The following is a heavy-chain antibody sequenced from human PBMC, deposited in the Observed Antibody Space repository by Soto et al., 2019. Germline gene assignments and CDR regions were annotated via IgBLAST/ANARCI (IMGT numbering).Heavy chain of an antibody. J-gene: IGHJ3*02. Sequence: GGSLRLSCAASGFTFSSYAMIWVRQAPGKGLEWVSAISGSGGSTYYADSVKGRFTISRDNSKNTLYLQMNSLRAEDTAVYYCAKDPLLLPDRLKDYDFWSGRGGAFDIWGQGTMVTVSS. V-gene: IGHV3-23*01. D-gene: IGHD3-3*01. CDR1: GFTFSSYA. CDR3: AKDPLLLPDRLKDYDFWSGRGGAFDI. CDR2: ISGSGGST.